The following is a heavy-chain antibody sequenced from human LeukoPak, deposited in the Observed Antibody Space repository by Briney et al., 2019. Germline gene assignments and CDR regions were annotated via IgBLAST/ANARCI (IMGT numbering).Heavy chain of an antibody. D-gene: IGHD2-2*01. CDR2: INHSGST. V-gene: IGHV4-34*01. Sequence: PSETLSLTCAVYGVSFSGYYWSWIRQPPGKGLEWIGEINHSGSTNYNPSLKSRVTISVDTSKNQFSLKLSSVTAADTAVYYCAREVSRLYYFDYWGQGTLVTVSS. CDR1: GVSFSGYY. CDR3: AREVSRLYYFDY. J-gene: IGHJ4*02.